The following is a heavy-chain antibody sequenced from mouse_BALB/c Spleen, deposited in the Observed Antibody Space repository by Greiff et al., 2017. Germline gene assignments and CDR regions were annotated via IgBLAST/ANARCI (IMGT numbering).Heavy chain of an antibody. CDR3: ARDRSGYFDV. CDR1: GYSITSGYY. Sequence: EVKLQESGPGLVKPSQSLSLTCSVTGYSITSGYYWNWIRQFPGNKLEWMGYISYDGSNNYNPSLKNRISITRDTSKNQFFLKLNSVTTEDTATYYCARDRSGYFDVWGAGTTVTVSS. V-gene: IGHV3-6*02. CDR2: ISYDGSN. J-gene: IGHJ1*01.